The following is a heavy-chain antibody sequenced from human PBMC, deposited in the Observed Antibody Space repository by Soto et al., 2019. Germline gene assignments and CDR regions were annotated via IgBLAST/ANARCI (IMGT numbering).Heavy chain of an antibody. CDR3: ARGMQLVYYYYYGMDV. CDR1: GFTFSYYW. D-gene: IGHD6-13*01. Sequence: EVQLVESGGGLVQPGGSLSLSCAASGFTFSYYWMHWVRQAPGKGLVWVSRINGDGSTTSYADSVKGRFTISRDNAKNTLYLQMNSLRAEDTAVYYCARGMQLVYYYYYGMDVWGQGTTVTVSS. V-gene: IGHV3-74*01. J-gene: IGHJ6*02. CDR2: INGDGSTT.